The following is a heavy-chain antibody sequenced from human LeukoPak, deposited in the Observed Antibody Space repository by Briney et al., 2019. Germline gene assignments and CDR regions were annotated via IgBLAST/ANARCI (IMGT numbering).Heavy chain of an antibody. Sequence: SETLSLTCTVSGGSTSSSSYYWGWIRQPPGKGLEWIGSIYYSGSTYYNPSLKSRVTISVDTSKNQFSLKLSSVTAADTAVYYCARQGDSSSWSYFDYWGQGTLVTVSS. V-gene: IGHV4-39*07. J-gene: IGHJ4*02. CDR1: GGSTSSSSYY. CDR3: ARQGDSSSWSYFDY. CDR2: IYYSGST. D-gene: IGHD6-13*01.